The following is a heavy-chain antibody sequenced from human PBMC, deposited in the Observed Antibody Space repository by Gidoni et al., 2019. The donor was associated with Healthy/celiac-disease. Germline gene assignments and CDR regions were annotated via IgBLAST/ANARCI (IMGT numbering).Heavy chain of an antibody. J-gene: IGHJ4*02. CDR3: TSVVAASIY. D-gene: IGHD2-2*01. V-gene: IGHV3-49*03. CDR1: GFTFGDYA. Sequence: EVQLVEAGGGVVQLGRSRTLTRTASGFTFGDYAMSWFRQAPGKGMELVGFIRSKAYGGTTECAASMKGRYTITRDDSKSIAYMQMNRLKTEDAAVYYCTSVVAASIYWGQGTLVTVSS. CDR2: IRSKAYGGTT.